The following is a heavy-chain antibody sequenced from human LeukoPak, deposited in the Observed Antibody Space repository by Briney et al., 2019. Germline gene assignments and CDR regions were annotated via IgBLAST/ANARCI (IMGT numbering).Heavy chain of an antibody. CDR1: GYTFTSYA. J-gene: IGHJ6*02. Sequence: ASVKVSCKASGYTFTSYAMHWARQAPGQRLEWMGWINAGNGNTKYSQKFQGRVTITRDTSASTAYMELSSLRSEDTAVYYCARDSSIAAHYYYYYGMDVWGQGTTVTVSS. D-gene: IGHD6-6*01. CDR2: INAGNGNT. CDR3: ARDSSIAAHYYYYYGMDV. V-gene: IGHV1-3*01.